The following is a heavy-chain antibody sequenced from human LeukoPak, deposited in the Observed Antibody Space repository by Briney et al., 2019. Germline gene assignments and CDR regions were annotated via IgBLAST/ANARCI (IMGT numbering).Heavy chain of an antibody. CDR2: ISSSSSYI. CDR3: ARDRGGYFDY. CDR1: GFTFSSYR. Sequence: GGSLRLSCAASGFTFSSYRMNWVRQAPGKGLEWVSSISSSSSYIYYAVSVKGRFTISRDNAKNSLYLQMNSLRAEDTAVYYCARDRGGYFDYWGQGTLVTVSS. V-gene: IGHV3-21*01. D-gene: IGHD3-10*01. J-gene: IGHJ4*02.